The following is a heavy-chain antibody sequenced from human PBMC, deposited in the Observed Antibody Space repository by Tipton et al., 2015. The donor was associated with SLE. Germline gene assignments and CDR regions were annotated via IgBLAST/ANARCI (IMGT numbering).Heavy chain of an antibody. CDR3: ARNGGSSYMYFNL. J-gene: IGHJ2*01. V-gene: IGHV4-28*01. CDR1: GYSISNSNW. Sequence: TLSLTCAVSGYSISNSNWWAWIRRPPGKGLEWIGYIYYSGSTFYNPSLKSRVTMSVDTSKNQFSLKLSSVTAADTAVYYCARNGGSSYMYFNLWGRGTLVTVSS. CDR2: IYYSGST. D-gene: IGHD1-26*01.